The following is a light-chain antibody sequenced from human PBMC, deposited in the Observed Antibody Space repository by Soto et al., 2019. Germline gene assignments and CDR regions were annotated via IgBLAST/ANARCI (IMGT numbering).Light chain of an antibody. CDR3: QEYDGAPLT. CDR1: QSVSSSY. V-gene: IGKV3-20*01. J-gene: IGKJ4*01. Sequence: EIVLTQPAGPLSLSPGERATLSCRTSQSVSSSYLAWYQRKPGQSPRLLISGASSRATGIPDRFSRGGSRTDFTLTISRLEPEGFAVYFCQEYDGAPLTFGGGPKVEIK. CDR2: GAS.